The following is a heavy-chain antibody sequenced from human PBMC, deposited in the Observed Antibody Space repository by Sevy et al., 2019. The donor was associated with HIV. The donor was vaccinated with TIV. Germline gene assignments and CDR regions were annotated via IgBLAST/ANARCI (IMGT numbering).Heavy chain of an antibody. J-gene: IGHJ4*02. Sequence: ASVKVSCKASGYTISTYYMHWVRQAPGQGLEWMGIINPSGGSTDYAQKFQGRVSMTRDTSTSTVYMELSSLRSEDTAVYYCAREEWLKFFDYWGQGTLLTVSS. CDR1: GYTISTYY. CDR2: INPSGGST. D-gene: IGHD3-3*01. V-gene: IGHV1-46*01. CDR3: AREEWLKFFDY.